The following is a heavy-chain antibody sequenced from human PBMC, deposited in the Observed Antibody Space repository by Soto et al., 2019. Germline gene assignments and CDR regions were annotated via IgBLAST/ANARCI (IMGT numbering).Heavy chain of an antibody. CDR1: GGSVSSSSHN. D-gene: IGHD2-15*01. Sequence: SETLSLTRTVSGGSVSSSSHNWSWIRQPPGKGLEWSGYIYYSGSSNNSRSRKSRVTMSLDTSKKQFSLMLSSVTAADTAVYYCARVSCGGSCYVAYYGMDVWGQGTKVTVS. CDR2: IYYSGSS. J-gene: IGHJ6*02. V-gene: IGHV4-61*01. CDR3: ARVSCGGSCYVAYYGMDV.